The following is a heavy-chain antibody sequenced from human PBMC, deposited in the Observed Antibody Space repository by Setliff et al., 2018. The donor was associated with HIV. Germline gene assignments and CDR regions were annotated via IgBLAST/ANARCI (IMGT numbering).Heavy chain of an antibody. D-gene: IGHD1-26*01. Sequence: RASVKVSCKASGYTLTNNDINWLRQVAGQGLEWIGWMSGINDAGGSAQKFQGRVTMTRDTSISTAYMELSSLRSEDTAVYYCARDSEWGSYIFWTFDIWGQGTMVTVSS. CDR1: GYTLTNND. CDR3: ARDSEWGSYIFWTFDI. J-gene: IGHJ3*02. CDR2: MSGINDAG. V-gene: IGHV1-8*01.